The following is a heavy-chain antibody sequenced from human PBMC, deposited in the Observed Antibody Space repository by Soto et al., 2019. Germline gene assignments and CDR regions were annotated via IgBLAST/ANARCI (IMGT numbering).Heavy chain of an antibody. CDR3: TTVPYEALLD. CDR1: GFTFTNAW. CDR2: IKSKTDGGTT. Sequence: GGSLRLSCAASGFTFTNAWMSWVRQAPGKGLEWVARIKSKTDGGTTDCATPVKGRFTISRDDSKNTLYLQMNSLKTEDTAMYYCTTVPYEALLDWGQGTLVTVSS. J-gene: IGHJ4*02. V-gene: IGHV3-15*01. D-gene: IGHD3-22*01.